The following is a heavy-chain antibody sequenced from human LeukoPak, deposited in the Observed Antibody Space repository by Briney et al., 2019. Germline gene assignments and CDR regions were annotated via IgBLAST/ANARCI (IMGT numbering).Heavy chain of an antibody. Sequence: PGGSLRLSCAASGFTFSSYAMNWVRQAPGKGLEWVSSISSSSSYIYYADSVKGRFTISRDNAKNSLYLQMNSLRAEDTAVYYCARGWCSSTKCYAEPFDYWGQGTLVTVSS. V-gene: IGHV3-21*01. CDR1: GFTFSSYA. CDR3: ARGWCSSTKCYAEPFDY. J-gene: IGHJ4*02. CDR2: ISSSSSYI. D-gene: IGHD2-2*01.